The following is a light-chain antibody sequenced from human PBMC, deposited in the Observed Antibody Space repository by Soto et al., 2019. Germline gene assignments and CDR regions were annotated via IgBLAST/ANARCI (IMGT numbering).Light chain of an antibody. J-gene: IGKJ5*01. CDR2: GAS. Sequence: ELVLTRSTGTLPLSPGERSPLSFRASQRAPSNYLAWYQQKPGQAQRLLVYGASSSATGISDRFSGSGSGTDFTLTISRLEPEDFAVYYCQHDVSPPSTFGQGTRLEIK. CDR1: QRAPSNY. CDR3: QHDVSPPST. V-gene: IGKV3-20*01.